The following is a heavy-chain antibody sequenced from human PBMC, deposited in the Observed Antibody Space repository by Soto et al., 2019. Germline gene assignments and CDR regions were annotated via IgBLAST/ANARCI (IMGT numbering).Heavy chain of an antibody. V-gene: IGHV3-74*01. Sequence: PGGCLMPSCAGPGFTLSNHWMQWVPQAPGKGLVWVSSIHGSGSGSSYADSVKGRFTSTSNNAENTLHLQMNGLRGEDSAIYYCVRGTPDWRGMDYWGRGTLVPVSS. CDR1: GFTLSNHW. CDR3: VRGTPDWRGMDY. J-gene: IGHJ4*02. D-gene: IGHD3-9*01. CDR2: IHGSGSGS.